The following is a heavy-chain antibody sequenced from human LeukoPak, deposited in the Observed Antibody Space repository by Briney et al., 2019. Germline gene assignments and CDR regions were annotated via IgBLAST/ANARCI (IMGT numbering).Heavy chain of an antibody. CDR1: GGSITTYY. D-gene: IGHD3-22*01. J-gene: IGHJ4*02. CDR3: ARGREEFYYDSSGYYYFDH. V-gene: IGHV4-59*13. CDR2: FHYSGST. Sequence: SETLSLTCSVSGGSITTYYWSWLRLPPGKGLEWIGFFHYSGSTNYNPSLKSRVTISVDTSKNQFSLKLSSVTAADTAVYYCARGREEFYYDSSGYYYFDHWGQGTLVTVSP.